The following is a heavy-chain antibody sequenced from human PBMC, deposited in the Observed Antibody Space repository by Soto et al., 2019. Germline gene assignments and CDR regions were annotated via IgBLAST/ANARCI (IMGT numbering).Heavy chain of an antibody. CDR3: ARDGTGTASFDY. CDR2: IYYSGST. CDR1: GGSISSGGYY. V-gene: IGHV4-31*03. J-gene: IGHJ4*02. Sequence: QVQLQESGPGLVKPSQTLSLTCTVSGGSISSGGYYWSWIRQHPGKGLEWIGYIYYSGSTYYNPALKSRVTISVDTSKNQFSRKLSSVTAADTAVYYCARDGTGTASFDYWGQGTLVTVSS. D-gene: IGHD1-1*01.